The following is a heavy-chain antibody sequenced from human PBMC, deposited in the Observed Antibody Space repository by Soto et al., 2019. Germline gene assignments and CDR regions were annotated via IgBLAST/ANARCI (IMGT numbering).Heavy chain of an antibody. CDR2: INPNSGGT. J-gene: IGHJ4*02. V-gene: IGHV1-2*02. CDR1: GYTCTGYY. D-gene: IGHD3-10*01. CDR3: ASEMVRGVIIPRGY. Sequence: ASVKVSCKASGYTCTGYYMHWVLQAPGQGLEWMGWINPNSGGTNYAQKFQGRVTMTRDTSISTAYMELSRLRSDDTAVYYCASEMVRGVIIPRGYWGQGTLVTVSS.